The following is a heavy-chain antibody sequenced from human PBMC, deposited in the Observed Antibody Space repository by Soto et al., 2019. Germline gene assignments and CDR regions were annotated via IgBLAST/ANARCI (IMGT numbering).Heavy chain of an antibody. CDR1: GGSISSSSYY. Sequence: QLQLQESGPGLVKPSETLSLTCTVSGGSISSSSYYWGWIRQPPGKGLEWIGSIYYSGSTYYNPSLKSRVTISVDTSKNQFSLKLSSVTAADTAVYYCARLSDYGDYREYWGQGTLVTVSS. D-gene: IGHD4-17*01. V-gene: IGHV4-39*01. CDR3: ARLSDYGDYREY. CDR2: IYYSGST. J-gene: IGHJ4*02.